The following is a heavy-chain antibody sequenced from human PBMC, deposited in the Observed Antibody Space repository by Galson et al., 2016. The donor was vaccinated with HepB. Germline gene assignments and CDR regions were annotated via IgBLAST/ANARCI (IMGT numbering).Heavy chain of an antibody. Sequence: SVKVSCKASGYTFITYYMHWVRQAPGQGLEWMGLINPSAGTINYAQKFQGRVTMTRDTSTITFYMELSSLRSDDTAVYYCAREQKVGANKGYFDAWGQGILVTVSS. CDR2: INPSAGTI. D-gene: IGHD1-26*01. CDR1: GYTFITYY. J-gene: IGHJ4*02. V-gene: IGHV1-46*01. CDR3: AREQKVGANKGYFDA.